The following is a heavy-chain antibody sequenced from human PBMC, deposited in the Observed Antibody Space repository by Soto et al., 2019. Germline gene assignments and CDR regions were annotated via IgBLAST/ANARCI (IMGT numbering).Heavy chain of an antibody. Sequence: EVQLVASGGGLVKPGGSLRLSCAASGFTFSAYSMSWVRQAPGKGLEWVSSITSGSDYIYYADSLKGRFTISRDNAKNSLYLQMHSLRAEDTAFYYCARVDGYTYPNDYWGQGTLVTVTS. D-gene: IGHD5-12*01. CDR2: ITSGSDYI. J-gene: IGHJ4*02. V-gene: IGHV3-21*02. CDR1: GFTFSAYS. CDR3: ARVDGYTYPNDY.